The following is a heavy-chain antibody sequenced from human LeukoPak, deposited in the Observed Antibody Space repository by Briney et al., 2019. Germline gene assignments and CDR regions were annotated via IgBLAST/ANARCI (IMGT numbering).Heavy chain of an antibody. D-gene: IGHD2/OR15-2a*01. Sequence: GGSLRLSCAASGFTFSSYAMHWVRQAPGKGLEWVAVIWYDGSNKYYADSVKGRFTISRDDSKNTLNLQMNSLRAEDTAVYYCARSLGESTFDYWGQGTLVTVSS. J-gene: IGHJ4*02. CDR2: IWYDGSNK. V-gene: IGHV3-33*08. CDR1: GFTFSSYA. CDR3: ARSLGESTFDY.